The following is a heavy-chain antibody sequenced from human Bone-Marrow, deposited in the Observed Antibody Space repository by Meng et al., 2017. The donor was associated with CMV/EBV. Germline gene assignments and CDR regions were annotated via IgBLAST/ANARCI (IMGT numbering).Heavy chain of an antibody. V-gene: IGHV4-39*07. CDR1: GGSINNSSYY. D-gene: IGHD3-10*01. CDR3: ARYVWFGELGWFDP. Sequence: GSLRLSCTVSGGSINNSSYYWGWIRQSPGKGLEWIGNIYYSGSTYYQPSLKRRVTITVDTSKNQFSLKLSSVTAADTAVYYCARYVWFGELGWFDPWGQGTLVTVSS. CDR2: IYYSGST. J-gene: IGHJ5*02.